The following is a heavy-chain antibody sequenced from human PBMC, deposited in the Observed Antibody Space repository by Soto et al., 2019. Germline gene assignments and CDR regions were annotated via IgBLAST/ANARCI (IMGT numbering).Heavy chain of an antibody. V-gene: IGHV3-73*01. D-gene: IGHD3-22*01. J-gene: IGHJ6*04. Sequence: EVQLVESGGGLVQPGGSLKLSCAASGFTFSGSAMHWVRQASGKGLEWVGRIRSKANSYATAYAASVKGRFTISRDDSKNTAYLQMNSLKTEDTAVYYCTTRWLFLNLGQKDGWGKGTTVTVSS. CDR3: TTRWLFLNLGQKDG. CDR2: IRSKANSYAT. CDR1: GFTFSGSA.